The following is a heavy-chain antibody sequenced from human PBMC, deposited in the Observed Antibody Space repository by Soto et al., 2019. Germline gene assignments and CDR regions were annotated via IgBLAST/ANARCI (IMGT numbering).Heavy chain of an antibody. CDR1: GFTFNTSG. J-gene: IGHJ6*02. CDR3: ATKVRVTNYLYYGMDV. CDR2: IAFDGSQE. D-gene: IGHD2-21*02. V-gene: IGHV3-30*03. Sequence: QVQLEESGGGVVQPGRALRLSCAASGFTFNTSGMHWVRQAPGKGLEWVAVIAFDGSQEFYGDSVRGRFTISRDNSKNTLFLQMKRLKPEDTADYYCATKVRVTNYLYYGMDVWGQGTTVTVSS.